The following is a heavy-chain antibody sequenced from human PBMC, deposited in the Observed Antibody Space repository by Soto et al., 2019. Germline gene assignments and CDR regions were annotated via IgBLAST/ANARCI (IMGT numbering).Heavy chain of an antibody. CDR3: ARDQGGYSGYDQVYYYYGMDV. D-gene: IGHD5-12*01. CDR2: TSSSSSYI. J-gene: IGHJ6*02. CDR1: GFTFSSYS. V-gene: IGHV3-21*01. Sequence: LRLSCAASGFTFSSYSMNWVRQAPGKGLEWVSSTSSSSSYIYYADSVKGRFTISRDNAKNSLYLQMNSLRAEDTAVYYCARDQGGYSGYDQVYYYYGMDVWGQGTTVTVSS.